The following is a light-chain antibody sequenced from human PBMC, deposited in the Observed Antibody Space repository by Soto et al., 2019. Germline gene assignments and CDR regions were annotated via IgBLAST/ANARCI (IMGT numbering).Light chain of an antibody. CDR2: DAS. CDR3: QQRSSWPRA. Sequence: EIVLTQSPATLSLSLGERATLSCRASQNINTYLVWYQQKPGQAPRLLIYDASKRATGIPYRFSGSGSGTDFTLTISSLAPEDFALYYCQQRSSWPRAFGGGTKVEIK. CDR1: QNINTY. V-gene: IGKV3-11*01. J-gene: IGKJ4*01.